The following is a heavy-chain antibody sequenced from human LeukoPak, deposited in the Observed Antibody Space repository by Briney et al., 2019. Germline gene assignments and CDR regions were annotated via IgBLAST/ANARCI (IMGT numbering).Heavy chain of an antibody. D-gene: IGHD6-13*01. CDR3: ARETIGAAGRRGYYYYYYMDV. J-gene: IGHJ6*03. Sequence: ASVKVSCKASGYTFTGYYMHWVRQAPGQGLEWMGWINPNSGGTNYAQKFQGRVTMTRDTSISTAYMELSRLRSDDTAVYYCARETIGAAGRRGYYYYYYMDVWGGGTTVSVPS. CDR1: GYTFTGYY. V-gene: IGHV1-2*02. CDR2: INPNSGGT.